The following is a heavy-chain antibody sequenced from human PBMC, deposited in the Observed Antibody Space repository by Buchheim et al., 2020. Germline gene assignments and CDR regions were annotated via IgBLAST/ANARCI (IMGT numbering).Heavy chain of an antibody. CDR2: INHSGST. Sequence: QVQLQESGPGLVKPSGTLSLTCAVSGGSISSSNWWSWVRQPPGKGLEWIGEINHSGSTNYNPSLKSRVTISVDTSKNQFSLKLSSVTAADTAVYYCARGPRYYDSSGYYQPTTSLYWYFDLWGRGTL. CDR3: ARGPRYYDSSGYYQPTTSLYWYFDL. D-gene: IGHD3-22*01. J-gene: IGHJ2*01. V-gene: IGHV4-4*02. CDR1: GGSISSSNW.